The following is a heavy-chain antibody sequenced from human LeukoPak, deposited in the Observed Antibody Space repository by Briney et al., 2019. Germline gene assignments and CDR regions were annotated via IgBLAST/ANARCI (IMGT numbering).Heavy chain of an antibody. CDR2: IRYDGSNK. CDR1: GFIFSSYG. J-gene: IGHJ4*02. V-gene: IGHV3-30*02. CDR3: AKVTYGSGTYGAFDY. D-gene: IGHD3-10*01. Sequence: GGSLRLSCAASGFIFSSYGMHWVRQAPGKGLEWVAFIRYDGSNKYYADSVKGRFTLSRDNSKNTLSLQMNSLRAEDTAVYYCAKVTYGSGTYGAFDYWGQGTLVTVSS.